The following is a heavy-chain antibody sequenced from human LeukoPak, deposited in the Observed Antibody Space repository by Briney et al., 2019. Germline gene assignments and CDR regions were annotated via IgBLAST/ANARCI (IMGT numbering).Heavy chain of an antibody. CDR3: ARGWDIVVVPAALRDYYYYMDV. J-gene: IGHJ6*03. CDR1: GYTFTGYY. CDR2: IIPIFGTA. Sequence: GASVKVSCKASGYTFTGYYMHWVRQAPGQGLEWMGGIIPIFGTANYAQKFQGRVTITADESTSTAYMELSSLRSEDTAVYYCARGWDIVVVPAALRDYYYYMDVWGKGTTVTVSS. V-gene: IGHV1-69*13. D-gene: IGHD2-2*01.